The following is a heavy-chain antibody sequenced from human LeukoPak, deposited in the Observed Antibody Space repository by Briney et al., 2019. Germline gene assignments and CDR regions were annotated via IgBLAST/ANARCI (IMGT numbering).Heavy chain of an antibody. CDR1: GFTFSSYD. CDR2: IGTVGDT. J-gene: IGHJ4*02. CDR3: ARAPSGWLYRIDY. Sequence: GGSLRLSCAASGFTFSSYDMHWVRQATGKGLEWVSAIGTVGDTYYPDSVKGRFTVSRENAKNSFYLQMNSLTAGDTAVYYCARAPSGWLYRIDYWGQGTLVTVSS. V-gene: IGHV3-13*04. D-gene: IGHD2-2*02.